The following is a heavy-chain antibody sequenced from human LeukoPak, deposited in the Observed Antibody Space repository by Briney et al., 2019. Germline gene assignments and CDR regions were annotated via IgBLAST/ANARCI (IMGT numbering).Heavy chain of an antibody. CDR3: AKLASSSWIDY. CDR1: GFTFSSYG. D-gene: IGHD6-13*01. Sequence: GGSLRLSCAASGFTFSSYGMHWVRRAPGKGLEWVAVISYDGSNKYYADSVKGRFTISRDNSKNTLYLQMNSLRAEDTAVYYCAKLASSSWIDYWGQGTLVTVSS. CDR2: ISYDGSNK. V-gene: IGHV3-30*18. J-gene: IGHJ4*02.